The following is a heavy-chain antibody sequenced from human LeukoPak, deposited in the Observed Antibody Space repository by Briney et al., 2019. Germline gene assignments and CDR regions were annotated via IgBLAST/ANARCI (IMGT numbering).Heavy chain of an antibody. CDR1: GFTFSGYW. CDR2: IQQGGGEK. V-gene: IGHV3-7*03. Sequence: PGGSLRLSCTASGFTFSGYWMSWVRQPPGKGLEWVANIQQGGGEKHYVDSVKGRFTISRDNAKNSLYLQMNSLRAEDTAVYYCARAGGNSGYNSQFNWCDTWGQGTLVTVSS. J-gene: IGHJ5*02. D-gene: IGHD5-12*01. CDR3: ARAGGNSGYNSQFNWCDT.